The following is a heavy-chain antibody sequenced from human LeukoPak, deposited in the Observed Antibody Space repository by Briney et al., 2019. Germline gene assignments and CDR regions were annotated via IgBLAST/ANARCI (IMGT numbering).Heavy chain of an antibody. CDR3: ARDFYASGFYFWFDP. Sequence: SETLSLTCTVSGGYTGSHYWSWIRQPAGKGLEWIGRISPSVTTHYNPSLGSRVTMSVDTSKNYFSLRLSSVTAADTAVYYCARDFYASGFYFWFDPWGQGMLVTVSS. J-gene: IGHJ5*02. D-gene: IGHD2/OR15-2a*01. V-gene: IGHV4-4*07. CDR1: GGYTGSHY. CDR2: ISPSVTT.